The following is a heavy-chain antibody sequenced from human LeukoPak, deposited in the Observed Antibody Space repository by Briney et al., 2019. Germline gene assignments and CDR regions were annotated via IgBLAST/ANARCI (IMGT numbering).Heavy chain of an antibody. Sequence: SQTLSLTCTVSGGSISSGGYYWTWVRQHPGKGLEWIGYIYYSGSTYYNPSLKSRVTISVDTSKNQFSLRLSSVTAADTAVYYCALGYCGGGSCYAREYFQHWGQGTLVTVSS. V-gene: IGHV4-31*03. J-gene: IGHJ1*01. D-gene: IGHD2-15*01. CDR2: IYYSGST. CDR3: ALGYCGGGSCYAREYFQH. CDR1: GGSISSGGYY.